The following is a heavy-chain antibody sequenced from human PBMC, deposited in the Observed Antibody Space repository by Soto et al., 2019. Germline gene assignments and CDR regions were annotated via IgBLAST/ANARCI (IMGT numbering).Heavy chain of an antibody. CDR1: GFTFSSYA. CDR2: ISGSGGST. J-gene: IGHJ4*02. Sequence: GGSLRLSCAASGFTFSSYAMSWVRQAPGKGLEWVSVISGSGGSTYYADSVKGRFTISRDNSKNTLYLQMNSLRAEDTAVYYCAKDRDSSGYWVSLDYWGQGTLVTVSS. V-gene: IGHV3-23*01. CDR3: AKDRDSSGYWVSLDY. D-gene: IGHD3-22*01.